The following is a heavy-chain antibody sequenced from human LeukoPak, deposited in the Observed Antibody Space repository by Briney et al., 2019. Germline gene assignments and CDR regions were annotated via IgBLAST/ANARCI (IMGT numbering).Heavy chain of an antibody. D-gene: IGHD1-26*01. V-gene: IGHV3-7*01. CDR1: GFTFSSYS. J-gene: IGHJ3*02. Sequence: GGSLRLSCVAAGFTFSSYSMRWVRQAPGKGLEWVANIKQDGSEKYYVDSVKGRFTISRDNARNSLYLQMNSLRAEDTAVYYCARGSYGAFDIWGQGTMVTVSS. CDR2: IKQDGSEK. CDR3: ARGSYGAFDI.